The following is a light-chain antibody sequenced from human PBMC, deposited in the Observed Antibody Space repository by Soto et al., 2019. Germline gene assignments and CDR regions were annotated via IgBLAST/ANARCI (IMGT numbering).Light chain of an antibody. V-gene: IGKV1-5*01. J-gene: IGKJ1*01. CDR1: QSIRNW. Sequence: DIQMTQSPSILSASVGDRVTITCRASQSIRNWLAWYQQKPGKVPKVLIYESSTLQSGAPSRFSGSGPGTEFTLTIDSLQPDDFGTYYCLHYDSYPWTFGPGTKVEV. CDR2: ESS. CDR3: LHYDSYPWT.